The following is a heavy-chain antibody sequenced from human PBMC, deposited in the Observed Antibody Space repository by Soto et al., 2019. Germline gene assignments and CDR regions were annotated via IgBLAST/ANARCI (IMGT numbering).Heavy chain of an antibody. CDR2: IWYDGSNK. V-gene: IGHV3-33*01. D-gene: IGHD2-15*01. CDR1: GFTFSSYG. Sequence: QVQLVESGGGVVQPGRSLRLSCAASGFTFSSYGMHWVRQAPGKGLEWVAGIWYDGSNKYYADYVKGRFTISRDNSKNPLYLQMNGLRAEDTAVYYCARDGRGYCSGGSCWRGWFDPWGQGTLVTVSS. J-gene: IGHJ5*02. CDR3: ARDGRGYCSGGSCWRGWFDP.